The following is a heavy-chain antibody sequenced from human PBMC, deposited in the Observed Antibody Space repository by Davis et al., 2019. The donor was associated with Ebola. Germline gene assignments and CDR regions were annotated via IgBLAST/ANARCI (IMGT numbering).Heavy chain of an antibody. CDR2: IKQDGSEK. J-gene: IGHJ4*02. D-gene: IGHD3-3*01. CDR3: ARVTYDFWSGYGDY. Sequence: ETLSLTCTVSGGSTGTHYWSWIRQPPGKGLEWVANIKQDGSEKYYVDSVKGRFTISRDNAKNSLYLQMNSLRAEDTAVYYCARVTYDFWSGYGDYWGQGTLVTVSS. V-gene: IGHV3-7*03. CDR1: GSTGTHYW.